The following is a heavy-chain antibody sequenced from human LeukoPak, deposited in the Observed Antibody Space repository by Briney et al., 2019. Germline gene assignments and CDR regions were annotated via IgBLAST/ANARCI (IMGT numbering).Heavy chain of an antibody. V-gene: IGHV1-2*02. D-gene: IGHD2-15*01. Sequence: RRASVKVSCKASGYTFTGYYMHWVRQAPGQGLEWMGWINPNSGGTNYAQKFQGRVTMTRDTSISTAYMELSRLGSDDTAVYYCARDIVVVVAATPKYYFDYWGQGTLVTVSS. J-gene: IGHJ4*02. CDR1: GYTFTGYY. CDR2: INPNSGGT. CDR3: ARDIVVVVAATPKYYFDY.